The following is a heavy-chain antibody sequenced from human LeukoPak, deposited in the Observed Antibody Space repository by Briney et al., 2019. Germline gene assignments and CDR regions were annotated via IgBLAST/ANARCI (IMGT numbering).Heavy chain of an antibody. CDR1: GYSISSGYY. CDR3: VRQGYCTSTNCYRWFDS. D-gene: IGHD2-2*01. CDR2: IYYSGST. Sequence: SETLSLTCAVSGYSISSGYYWGWIRQPPGKGLEWIGSIYYSGSTYYNPSLKSRVTISVDTSKNQFSLKLSSVTAADTAVYYCVRQGYCTSTNCYRWFDSWGQGTLVTVSS. V-gene: IGHV4-38-2*01. J-gene: IGHJ5*01.